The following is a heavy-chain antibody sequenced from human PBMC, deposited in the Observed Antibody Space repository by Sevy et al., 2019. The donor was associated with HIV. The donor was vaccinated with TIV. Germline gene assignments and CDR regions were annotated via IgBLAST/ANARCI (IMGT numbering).Heavy chain of an antibody. Sequence: GGSLRLSCAASGFTFSSYAMSWVRQAPGKGLEWVSAISGSGGSTYYADSVKGRFTISRDNSKNTLYLQMNSLRAEDTAVYYCAKGRYYDSSGYYWFDAFDIWGQGAMVTVSS. V-gene: IGHV3-23*01. CDR1: GFTFSSYA. CDR3: AKGRYYDSSGYYWFDAFDI. CDR2: ISGSGGST. J-gene: IGHJ3*02. D-gene: IGHD3-22*01.